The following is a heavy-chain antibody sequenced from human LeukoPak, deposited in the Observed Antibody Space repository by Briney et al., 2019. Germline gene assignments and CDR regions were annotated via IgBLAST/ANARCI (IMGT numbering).Heavy chain of an antibody. CDR1: GVSIISGPYY. Sequence: SETLSLTCTVSGVSIISGPYYWSWLRLPAGKGLEWTGQISSSGSTNYNPSLKSRVTISVDTSKNQFSLKLSSVTAADTAVYYCARTTMVRGTYYMDVWGKGTTVTISS. CDR3: ARTTMVRGTYYMDV. V-gene: IGHV4-61*10. J-gene: IGHJ6*03. D-gene: IGHD3-10*01. CDR2: ISSSGST.